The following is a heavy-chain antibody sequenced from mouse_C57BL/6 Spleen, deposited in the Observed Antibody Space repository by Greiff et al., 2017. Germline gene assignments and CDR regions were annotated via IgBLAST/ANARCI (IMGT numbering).Heavy chain of an antibody. CDR2: IYPGDGDT. CDR1: GYAFSSYW. CDR3: ARSGEPVGSPDY. Sequence: QVQLQQSGAELVKPGASVKISCKASGYAFSSYWMNWVKQRPGKGLEWIGQIYPGDGDTNYNGKFKGKATLTADKSSSTAYMQLSSLTSEDSAVYVCARSGEPVGSPDYWGQGTTLTVSS. V-gene: IGHV1-80*01. J-gene: IGHJ2*01. D-gene: IGHD1-1*02.